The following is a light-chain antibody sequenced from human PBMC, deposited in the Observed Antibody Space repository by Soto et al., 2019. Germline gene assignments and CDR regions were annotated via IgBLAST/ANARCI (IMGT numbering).Light chain of an antibody. Sequence: DIQMTQSPSSLSASVGDRVTITCRASQSISSYLNWYQQKPGKAPKLLIYAASSLQSGVPSRFSGSGSGTHFTLTISSLQPEYFATYYCQQSYSTPQTFGQGTKVEIK. J-gene: IGKJ1*01. CDR1: QSISSY. CDR2: AAS. CDR3: QQSYSTPQT. V-gene: IGKV1-39*01.